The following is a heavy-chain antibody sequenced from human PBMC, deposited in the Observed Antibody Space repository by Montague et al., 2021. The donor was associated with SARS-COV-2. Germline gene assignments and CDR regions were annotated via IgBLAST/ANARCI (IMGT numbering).Heavy chain of an antibody. J-gene: IGHJ4*02. CDR2: ISDSGGST. CDR1: GFTFSSYG. D-gene: IGHD3-9*01. V-gene: IGHV3-23*01. CDR3: ANRGVRYFDAQGVWYYFDY. Sequence: SLRLSCAASGFTFSSYGMTWVRQAPGKGLEWVSTISDSGGSTYYADSVKGRFTISRDNSKNTLYLQMNSLRAEDTAVYYCANRGVRYFDAQGVWYYFDYWGQGTLVTGSS.